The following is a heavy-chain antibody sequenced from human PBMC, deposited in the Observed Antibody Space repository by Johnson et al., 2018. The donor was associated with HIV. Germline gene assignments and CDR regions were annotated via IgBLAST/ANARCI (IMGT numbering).Heavy chain of an antibody. V-gene: IGHV3-30*14. CDR3: ARESRQPADAFDI. D-gene: IGHD2-2*01. CDR1: GFTFTSYP. CDR2: ISFDGSNR. Sequence: QVQLVESGGGVVQPERSLRLSCAASGFTFTSYPMHWVRQAPGKGLEWVAVISFDGSNRNYADSVKGRFTISRDNSKNPLYLQLNSLRAEDTAVYYCARESRQPADAFDIWGQGTMVTVSS. J-gene: IGHJ3*02.